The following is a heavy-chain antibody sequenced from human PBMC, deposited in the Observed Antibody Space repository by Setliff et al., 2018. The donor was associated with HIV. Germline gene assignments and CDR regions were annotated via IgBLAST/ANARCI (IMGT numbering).Heavy chain of an antibody. D-gene: IGHD5-12*01. CDR2: IFSSGST. Sequence: SETLSLTCTVSGGSITSSRYYWGWIRQPPGKGLEWIGTIFSSGSTYYKPSLKSRVTISVDSTKNQISLKLSFVTAADTAVYYCARHVDIVAPFDYWGQGSLVTVSS. CDR3: ARHVDIVAPFDY. J-gene: IGHJ4*02. CDR1: GGSITSSRYY. V-gene: IGHV4-39*01.